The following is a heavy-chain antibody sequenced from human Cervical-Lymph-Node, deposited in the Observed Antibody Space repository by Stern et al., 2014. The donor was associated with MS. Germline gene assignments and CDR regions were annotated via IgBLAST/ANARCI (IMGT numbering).Heavy chain of an antibody. CDR1: GYTFTSSG. Sequence: QVQLVQSGAEVKKPGASVKVSCKASGYTFTSSGISWVRQAPGQGLEWMGRISAYNGNTNYAQKLQGRVTMTTDTSTSTAYMELRSLRSDDTAVYYCARVGYSYGYVTPNWFDPWGQGTLVTVSS. CDR2: ISAYNGNT. CDR3: ARVGYSYGYVTPNWFDP. J-gene: IGHJ5*02. D-gene: IGHD5-18*01. V-gene: IGHV1-18*04.